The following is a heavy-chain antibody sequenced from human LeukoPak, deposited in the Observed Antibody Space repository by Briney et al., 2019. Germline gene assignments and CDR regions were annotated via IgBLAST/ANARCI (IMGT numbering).Heavy chain of an antibody. D-gene: IGHD3-10*01. CDR3: ARRARYGSGPLDV. CDR2: INHSGST. CDR1: GGSFSGYY. V-gene: IGHV4-34*01. J-gene: IGHJ6*04. Sequence: PSETLSLTCAVYGGSFSGYYWSWIRQPPGKGLEWIGEINHSGSTNYNPSLKSRVTISVDTSKNQFSLKLSSVTAADTAVYYCARRARYGSGPLDVWGKGTTVTISS.